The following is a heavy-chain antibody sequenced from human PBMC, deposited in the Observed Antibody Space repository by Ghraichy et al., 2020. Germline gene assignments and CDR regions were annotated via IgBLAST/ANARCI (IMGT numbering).Heavy chain of an antibody. J-gene: IGHJ4*02. CDR1: GGSINSYY. V-gene: IGHV4-59*01. D-gene: IGHD3-9*01. Sequence: SETLSLTCTVSGGSINSYYWSWIRQPPGKGLEWIGYIYYSESTNYNPSLKSRVTISVDTSKNQFSLKLSSVTAADTAVYYCARSRGYFDWLSYWGQGTLVTVSS. CDR2: IYYSEST. CDR3: ARSRGYFDWLSY.